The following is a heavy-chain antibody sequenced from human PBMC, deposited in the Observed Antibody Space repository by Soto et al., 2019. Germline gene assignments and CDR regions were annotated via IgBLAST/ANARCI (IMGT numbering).Heavy chain of an antibody. V-gene: IGHV4-59*01. CDR2: IYYSGST. CDR1: GGSISSYY. D-gene: IGHD3-22*01. J-gene: IGHJ3*02. CDR3: ARGSYNYYDSRGAFDI. Sequence: LSLTCTVSGGSISSYYWSWIRQPPGKGLEWIGYIYYSGSTNYNPSLKSRVTISVDTSKNQFSLKLSSVTAADTAVYYCARGSYNYYDSRGAFDIWGQGTMVTVSS.